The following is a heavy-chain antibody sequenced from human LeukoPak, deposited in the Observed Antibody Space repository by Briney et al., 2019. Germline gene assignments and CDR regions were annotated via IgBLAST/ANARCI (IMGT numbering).Heavy chain of an antibody. CDR2: ISAYNGNT. CDR3: ARRNYGDSRRWVDP. D-gene: IGHD4-17*01. V-gene: IGHV1-18*01. J-gene: IGHJ5*02. CDR1: GYTFTSYG. Sequence: GASVKVSCKASGYTFTSYGISWVRQAPGQGLEWMGWISAYNGNTNYAQKLQGRVTMTRNTSISTAYMELSSLRSEDTAVYYCARRNYGDSRRWVDPWGQGTLVTVSS.